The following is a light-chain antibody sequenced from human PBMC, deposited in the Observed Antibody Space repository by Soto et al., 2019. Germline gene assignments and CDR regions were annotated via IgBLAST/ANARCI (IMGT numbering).Light chain of an antibody. V-gene: IGLV2-14*01. CDR1: SSDVAFYNY. Sequence: QSVLTQPASVSGSPGQSITISCTGTSSDVAFYNYVSWYQQHPGKAPKLMIYDVSDRPSGVSNRFSGSKSGNTASLTISGLQAEDEANDYCSSYTRSSTVVFGGGTKLTVL. J-gene: IGLJ3*02. CDR3: SSYTRSSTVV. CDR2: DVS.